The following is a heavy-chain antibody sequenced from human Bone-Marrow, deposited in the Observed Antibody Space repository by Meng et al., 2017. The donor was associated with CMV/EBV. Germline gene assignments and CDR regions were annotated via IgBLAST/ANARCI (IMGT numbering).Heavy chain of an antibody. V-gene: IGHV3-20*04. CDR3: AREGEYIVGATAKKRVGVLVY. Sequence: GGPLRLSCAASGFTVSSNYMNWVRQAPGKGLEWVSGINWNGGSTGYADSVKGRFTISRDNAKNSLYLQMNSLRAEDTAVYYCAREGEYIVGATAKKRVGVLVYWGQGTLVTVSS. CDR2: INWNGGST. D-gene: IGHD1-26*01. J-gene: IGHJ4*02. CDR1: GFTVSSNY.